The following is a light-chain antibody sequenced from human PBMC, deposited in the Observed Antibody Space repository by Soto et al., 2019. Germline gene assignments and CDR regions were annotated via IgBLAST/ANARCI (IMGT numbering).Light chain of an antibody. J-gene: IGLJ1*01. CDR2: EVS. CDR1: SSDVGGYNY. V-gene: IGLV2-14*01. CDR3: SSYTSSSTLYV. Sequence: QSVLTQPASVSGSPGQSITISCTGTSSDVGGYNYVSWYQQHPGKAPKLMIYEVSNRPSGVSNRFSGSKSGNTASLTISGLQAEDEADYYCSSYTSSSTLYVFGNGTKVTAL.